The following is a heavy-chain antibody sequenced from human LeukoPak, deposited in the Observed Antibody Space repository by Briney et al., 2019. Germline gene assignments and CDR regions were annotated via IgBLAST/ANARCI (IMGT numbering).Heavy chain of an antibody. CDR2: IYTSGST. CDR3: ARHARVGTIFGVVTSYFDY. CDR1: GGSISSYY. Sequence: SETLSLTCTVSGGSISSYYWSWIRQPPGKGLEWIGYIYTSGSTNYNPSLKSRVTISVDTSKNQFSLKLSSVTAADTAVYYCARHARVGTIFGVVTSYFDYWGQGTLVTVSS. D-gene: IGHD3-3*01. V-gene: IGHV4-4*09. J-gene: IGHJ4*02.